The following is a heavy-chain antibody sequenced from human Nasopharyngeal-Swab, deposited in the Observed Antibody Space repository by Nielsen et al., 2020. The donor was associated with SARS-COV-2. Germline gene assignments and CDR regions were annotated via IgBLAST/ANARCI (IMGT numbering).Heavy chain of an antibody. V-gene: IGHV2-5*02. Sequence: SGATLVKPTQTLTLTCTFSGFSLSTSGVGVGWIRQPPGKALEWLALIYWDDDKRYSPSLKSRLTITKDTSKNQVVLTMTNMDPVDTATYYCARQGDYDILTGYGNWGQGTLVTVS. J-gene: IGHJ4*02. CDR2: IYWDDDK. D-gene: IGHD3-9*01. CDR3: ARQGDYDILTGYGN. CDR1: GFSLSTSGVG.